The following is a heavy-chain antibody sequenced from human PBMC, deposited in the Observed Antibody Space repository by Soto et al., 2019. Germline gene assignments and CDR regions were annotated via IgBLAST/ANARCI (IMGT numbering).Heavy chain of an antibody. V-gene: IGHV4-34*01. J-gene: IGHJ4*02. Sequence: QVQLQQWGAGLLKPSETLSLTCAVYGGSFSGYYWSWIRQPPGKGLEWIGEINHSGSTNYNPSLKSRVTIPVDTSKNRVSLKPSSLTAADSAVYYCPRRPPPYDYIWGSYRYTQLSNCDYWGQGTLVTVSS. CDR2: INHSGST. CDR3: PRRPPPYDYIWGSYRYTQLSNCDY. D-gene: IGHD3-16*02. CDR1: GGSFSGYY.